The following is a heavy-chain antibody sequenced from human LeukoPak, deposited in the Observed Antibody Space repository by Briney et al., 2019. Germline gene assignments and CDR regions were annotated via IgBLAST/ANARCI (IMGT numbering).Heavy chain of an antibody. D-gene: IGHD3-10*01. V-gene: IGHV3-48*03. Sequence: GGSLRLSCAASGFTFSSYEMNWVRQAPGKGLEWVSYISSSGSTIYYADSVKGRFTISRDNAKNSLYLQMNSLRAEDTAVYYCARGYGSGSYYKIRGAFDIWGQRTMVTVSS. CDR1: GFTFSSYE. CDR3: ARGYGSGSYYKIRGAFDI. CDR2: ISSSGSTI. J-gene: IGHJ3*02.